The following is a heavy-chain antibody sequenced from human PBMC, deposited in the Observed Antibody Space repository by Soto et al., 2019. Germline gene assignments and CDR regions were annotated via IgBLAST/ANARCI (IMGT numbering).Heavy chain of an antibody. CDR1: GFTFSSYG. CDR2: ITGNGGST. V-gene: IGHV3-64*01. D-gene: IGHD4-17*01. J-gene: IGHJ4*02. CDR3: ARGRKADYGDPGDFDY. Sequence: EVQLVESGGGLVQPGGSVRLSCAASGFTFSSYGMHWVRQAPGKGLEYVSAITGNGGSTYYANSVKGRFTISRDNSKNTLYLQMGSLRADDMAVYYCARGRKADYGDPGDFDYWGQGTLVNVSS.